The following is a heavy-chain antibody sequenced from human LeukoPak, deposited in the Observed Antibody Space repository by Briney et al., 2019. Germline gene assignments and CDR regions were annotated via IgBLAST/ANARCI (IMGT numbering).Heavy chain of an antibody. D-gene: IGHD3-10*01. CDR1: GFTFSSYG. Sequence: GGSLRLSCAASGFTFSSYGMHWVRQAPGKGLEWVVVISYDGSNKYYADSVKGRFTISRDNSKNTLYLQMNSLRAEDTAVYYCAKFLMVRGVFGAFDIWGQGTMVTVSS. CDR2: ISYDGSNK. CDR3: AKFLMVRGVFGAFDI. J-gene: IGHJ3*02. V-gene: IGHV3-30*18.